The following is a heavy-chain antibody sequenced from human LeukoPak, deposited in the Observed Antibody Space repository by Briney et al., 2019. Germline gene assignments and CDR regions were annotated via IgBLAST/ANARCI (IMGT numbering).Heavy chain of an antibody. V-gene: IGHV3-23*01. J-gene: IGHJ5*02. Sequence: GGSLRLSCAASGFTFSSYGMHWVRQAPGKGLEWVSAISGSGGSTYYADSVKGRFTISRDNSKNTLYLQMNSLRAEDTAVYYCAKDSVLRFLEWSTYNWFDPWGQGTLVTVSS. CDR2: ISGSGGST. CDR1: GFTFSSYG. D-gene: IGHD3-3*01. CDR3: AKDSVLRFLEWSTYNWFDP.